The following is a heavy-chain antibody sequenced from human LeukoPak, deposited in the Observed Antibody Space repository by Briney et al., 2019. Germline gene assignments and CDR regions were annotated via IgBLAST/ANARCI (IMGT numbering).Heavy chain of an antibody. D-gene: IGHD6-6*01. CDR2: ISGSGSST. CDR1: GFTFSSYA. CDR3: AKGLLIKKVSVYGMDV. J-gene: IGHJ6*02. V-gene: IGHV3-23*01. Sequence: GGSLRLSCAASGFTFSSYAMNWVRQAPGKGLEWVSTISGSGSSTYYADSVKGRFTISRDNSKNTLYLQMNSLRVEDTAVCYCAKGLLIKKVSVYGMDVWGQGTTVTVSS.